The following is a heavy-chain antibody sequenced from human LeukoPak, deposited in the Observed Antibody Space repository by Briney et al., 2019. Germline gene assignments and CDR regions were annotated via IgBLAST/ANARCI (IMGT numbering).Heavy chain of an antibody. CDR1: GSRFTNYW. Sequence: GESLQISCKGSGSRFTNYWIGWVRQLPGKGLEWMGSIYPGDSETRYSPSFQGQVTISADKSISTAYLQWSSLKASDTAMYYCARRRDLYSGSYYPFDYWGQGTLVTVSS. CDR3: ARRRDLYSGSYYPFDY. CDR2: IYPGDSET. J-gene: IGHJ4*02. V-gene: IGHV5-51*01. D-gene: IGHD1-26*01.